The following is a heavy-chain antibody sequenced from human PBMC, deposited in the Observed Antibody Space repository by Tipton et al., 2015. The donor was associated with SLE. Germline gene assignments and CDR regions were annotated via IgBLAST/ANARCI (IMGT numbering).Heavy chain of an antibody. V-gene: IGHV4-34*01. D-gene: IGHD3/OR15-3a*01. Sequence: TLSLTCAVYGGSFSGYYWSWIRQPPGKGLEWIGEINHSGSTNYNPSLKSRVTISVDTSKNQFSLQLNSVTPEDTAVYYCARVGTGHWYFDLWGRGTLVTVSS. CDR2: INHSGST. CDR3: ARVGTGHWYFDL. J-gene: IGHJ2*01. CDR1: GGSFSGYY.